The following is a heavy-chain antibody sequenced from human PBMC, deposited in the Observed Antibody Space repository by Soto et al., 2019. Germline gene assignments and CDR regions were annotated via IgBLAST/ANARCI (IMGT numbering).Heavy chain of an antibody. CDR3: SRVYPSDTRYGYVGNNWFEP. J-gene: IGHJ5*02. V-gene: IGHV1-46*03. CDR1: GYTFTSYY. Sequence: QVQLVQSGAEVKKPGASVKVSCKASGYTFTSYYMHWVRQAPGQGLEWMGIINPSGGSTSYAQKFQGKVTMTRNTSTSAVYMEMSSLRSEDTAVYYCSRVYPSDTRYGYVGNNWFEPWGLGTLVTVSS. D-gene: IGHD5-18*01. CDR2: INPSGGST.